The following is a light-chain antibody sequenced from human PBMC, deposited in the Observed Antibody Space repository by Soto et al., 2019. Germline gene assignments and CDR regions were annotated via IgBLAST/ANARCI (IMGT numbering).Light chain of an antibody. V-gene: IGLV1-44*01. CDR3: AAWDDSLNGYV. J-gene: IGLJ1*01. CDR2: SNN. Sequence: QSVRTQPPSGSGTPGQRVTISCSGSSSNIGSNTVNWYQQLPGTAPKLLIYSNNQRPSGVPDRFSGSKFGTSASLAISGLQSEDEADYYCAAWDDSLNGYVFGTGTKVTVL. CDR1: SSNIGSNT.